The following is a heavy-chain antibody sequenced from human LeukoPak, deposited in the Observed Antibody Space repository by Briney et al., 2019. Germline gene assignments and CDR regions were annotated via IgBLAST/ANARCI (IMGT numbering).Heavy chain of an antibody. CDR1: GGSFSGYY. V-gene: IGHV4-34*01. J-gene: IGHJ5*02. CDR2: INHSGST. CDR3: AGYYYDSSGYFP. Sequence: SETLSLTCAVYGGSFSGYYWSWIRQPPGMGLEWIGEINHSGSTNYNPSLKSRVTISVDTSKNQFSLKLSSVTAADTAVYYCAGYYYDSSGYFPWGQGTLVTVCS. D-gene: IGHD3-22*01.